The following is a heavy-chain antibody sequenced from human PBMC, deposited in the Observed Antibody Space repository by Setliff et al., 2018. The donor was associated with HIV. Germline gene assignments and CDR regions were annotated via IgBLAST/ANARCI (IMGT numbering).Heavy chain of an antibody. CDR3: ARGPYFYGSGSNYNPKWFDP. J-gene: IGHJ5*02. CDR1: GGSISSYY. Sequence: SETLSLTCTVSGGSISSYYWSWIRQPPGKGLERIGYIYTSGSTNYNPSLKSRVTISVDTSKNQFSLKLNSVTAADTAVYYCARGPYFYGSGSNYNPKWFDPWSQGTPVTVSS. D-gene: IGHD3-10*01. V-gene: IGHV4-4*09. CDR2: IYTSGST.